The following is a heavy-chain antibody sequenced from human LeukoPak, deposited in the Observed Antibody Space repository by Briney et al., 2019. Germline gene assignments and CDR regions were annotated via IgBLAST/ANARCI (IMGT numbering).Heavy chain of an antibody. Sequence: PGGSLRLSCAASGFTFSTFGMHWVRQAPGKGLEWVAFIRYDGSNKYYADSVKGRFTISRDNSKNTLYLQMNSLRAEDTAVYYCAKLPLRLGELSLVDYWGQGTLVTVSS. CDR2: IRYDGSNK. CDR1: GFTFSTFG. V-gene: IGHV3-30*02. CDR3: AKLPLRLGELSLVDY. D-gene: IGHD3-16*02. J-gene: IGHJ4*02.